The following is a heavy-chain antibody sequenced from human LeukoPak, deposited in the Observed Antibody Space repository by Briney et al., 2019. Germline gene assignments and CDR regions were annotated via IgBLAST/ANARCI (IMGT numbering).Heavy chain of an antibody. V-gene: IGHV1-46*03. CDR2: INPSGGST. J-gene: IGHJ3*02. Sequence: VASVKVSCKASGYTFTGYYMHWVRQAPGQGLEWMGIINPSGGSTSYAQKFQGRVTMTRDTSTSTVYMELSSLRSEDTAVYYCARVTKTGAPPIGIWGQGTMVTVSS. CDR3: ARVTKTGAPPIGI. D-gene: IGHD1-1*01. CDR1: GYTFTGYY.